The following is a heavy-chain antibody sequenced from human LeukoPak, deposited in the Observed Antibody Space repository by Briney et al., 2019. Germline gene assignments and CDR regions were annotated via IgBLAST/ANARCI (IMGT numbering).Heavy chain of an antibody. CDR2: ISYDGSNK. J-gene: IGHJ4*02. V-gene: IGHV3-30*04. D-gene: IGHD3-10*01. CDR3: ARDHGELLLEAQVDY. CDR1: GFTFSSYA. Sequence: GRSLRLSCAASGFTFSSYAMHWVRQAPGKGLERVAVISYDGSNKYYADSVKGRFTISRDNSKNTLYLQMNSLRPEDTAVYYCARDHGELLLEAQVDYWGQGTLVTVSS.